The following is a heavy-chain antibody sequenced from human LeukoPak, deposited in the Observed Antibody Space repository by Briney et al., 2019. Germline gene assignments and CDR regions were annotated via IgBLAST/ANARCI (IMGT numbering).Heavy chain of an antibody. D-gene: IGHD2-2*01. CDR3: AKDPRDGSSTSCYDY. V-gene: IGHV3-23*01. CDR2: ISGNGGST. CDR1: GFTFSSYA. Sequence: GGSLRLSCAASGFTFSSYAMSWVRQAPGKGLEWVSAISGNGGSTYYEDSVKGRFTISRDNSKNTLYLQMNSLRAEDTAVYYCAKDPRDGSSTSCYDYWGQGTLVTVSS. J-gene: IGHJ4*02.